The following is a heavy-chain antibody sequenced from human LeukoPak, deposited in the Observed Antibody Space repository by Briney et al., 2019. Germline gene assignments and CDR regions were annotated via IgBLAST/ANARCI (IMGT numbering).Heavy chain of an antibody. CDR1: GRSFSGYY. D-gene: IGHD3-3*01. CDR2: INHSGST. V-gene: IGHV4-34*01. CDR3: ARVLVTIFGVANWFDP. J-gene: IGHJ5*02. Sequence: PSETLSLTCAVYGRSFSGYYWSWIRQPPGKGLEWIGEINHSGSTNYNPSLKSRVTISVDTSKNQFSLKLSSVTAADTAVYYCARVLVTIFGVANWFDPWGQGTLVTVSS.